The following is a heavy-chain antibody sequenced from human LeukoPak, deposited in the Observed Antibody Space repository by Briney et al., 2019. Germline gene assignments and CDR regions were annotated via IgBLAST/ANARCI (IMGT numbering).Heavy chain of an antibody. J-gene: IGHJ3*02. Sequence: SETLSLTCTVSGGSIRSSYYYWGWIRQPPGKGLEWIGTIFYSGSTYHNPSLKSRVTISEDTSKNQFSLRLRSVTAADTAVYYCTFNLGSGSYAFDIWGQGTMVTVSS. V-gene: IGHV4-39*07. D-gene: IGHD3-10*01. CDR1: GGSIRSSYYY. CDR3: TFNLGSGSYAFDI. CDR2: IFYSGST.